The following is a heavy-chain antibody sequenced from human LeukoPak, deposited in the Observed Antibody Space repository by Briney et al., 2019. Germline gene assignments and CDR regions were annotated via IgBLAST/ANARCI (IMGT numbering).Heavy chain of an antibody. D-gene: IGHD3-22*01. CDR2: INPDGNKK. J-gene: IGHJ4*02. CDR3: AYLESSGYYYGRLRY. CDR1: GLTFSSSW. Sequence: GGSLRLSCAVSGLTFSSSWMDWVRQAPGKGLEWVASINPDGNKKYSADSVKGRFTISRDNAENSLYLQMNSLRADDTAVYFCAYLESSGYYYGRLRYWGQGTPVAVSS. V-gene: IGHV3-7*03.